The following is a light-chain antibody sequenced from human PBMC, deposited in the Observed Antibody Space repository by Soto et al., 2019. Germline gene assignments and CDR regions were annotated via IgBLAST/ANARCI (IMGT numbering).Light chain of an antibody. J-gene: IGLJ2*01. CDR3: SSYAGSNNNVV. Sequence: QSVLTQPPSASGSPGQSVTISCTGTGSDVGAYDYVSWYQQHSGKAPKLMIYEVSQRPSGVPDRFSGSKSGNTASLIVSGLQAEDEADYYCSSYAGSNNNVVFGGGTKVTVL. V-gene: IGLV2-8*01. CDR2: EVS. CDR1: GSDVGAYDY.